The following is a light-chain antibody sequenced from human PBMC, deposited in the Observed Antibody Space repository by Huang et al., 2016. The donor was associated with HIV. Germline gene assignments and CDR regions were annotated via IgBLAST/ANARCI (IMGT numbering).Light chain of an antibody. CDR1: QSVNSGY. V-gene: IGKV3-20*01. Sequence: EIVLMQSPGTLSLSPGERATLSCRASQSVNSGYLAWYQQKPGQAPRLLIYGASSRAHGIPGRFSGSGSGTDFTLTISRLQPEDFAVYFCQQYGSSPGTFGQGTKVEMK. J-gene: IGKJ1*01. CDR3: QQYGSSPGT. CDR2: GAS.